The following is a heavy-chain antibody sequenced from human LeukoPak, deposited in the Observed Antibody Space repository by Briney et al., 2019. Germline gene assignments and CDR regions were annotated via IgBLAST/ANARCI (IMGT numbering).Heavy chain of an antibody. Sequence: GGSLRLSCAASGFTFDDYGMSWVRQAPGKGLEWVSGINWNGGSTGYADSVKGRFAISRDNAKNSLYLQMNSLRAEDTALYYCAREQVAVAGGGLFDIWGRGTMVTVSS. CDR2: INWNGGST. D-gene: IGHD6-19*01. CDR3: AREQVAVAGGGLFDI. J-gene: IGHJ3*02. V-gene: IGHV3-20*04. CDR1: GFTFDDYG.